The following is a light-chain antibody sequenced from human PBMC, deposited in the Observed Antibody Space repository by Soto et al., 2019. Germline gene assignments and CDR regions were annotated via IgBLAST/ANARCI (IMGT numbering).Light chain of an antibody. Sequence: QSALTQPASVSGSPGQSITISCTETSSDVGGHNFVSWYQHHPGTAPQLLIYEVSNRPSGVSTRFSGSKSGKTASLTISGLQTEDEADYYCSSYTTTNTLILFGGGTKLTVL. CDR1: SSDVGGHNF. CDR3: SSYTTTNTLIL. V-gene: IGLV2-14*01. J-gene: IGLJ2*01. CDR2: EVS.